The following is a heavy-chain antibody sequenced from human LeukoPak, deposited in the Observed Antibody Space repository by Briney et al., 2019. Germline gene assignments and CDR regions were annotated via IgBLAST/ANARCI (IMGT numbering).Heavy chain of an antibody. V-gene: IGHV3-23*01. Sequence: HSGGSLRFSCAASGFTFSSYAMSWVRQAPGKGLEWVSAISGSGGSTYYADSVKGRFTISRDNSKNTLYLQMNSLRAEDTAVYYCAKGITDYYGSGSYPLYFDYWGQGTLVTVSS. J-gene: IGHJ4*02. D-gene: IGHD3-10*01. CDR3: AKGITDYYGSGSYPLYFDY. CDR1: GFTFSSYA. CDR2: ISGSGGST.